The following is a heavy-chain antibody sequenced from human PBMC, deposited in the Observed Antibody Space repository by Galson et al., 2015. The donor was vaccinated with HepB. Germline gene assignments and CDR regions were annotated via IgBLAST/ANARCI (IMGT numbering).Heavy chain of an antibody. CDR2: IWYDGSNK. CDR3: ARGLLYGSGSYYDY. CDR1: GFSFSDHY. Sequence: LRLSCAVSGFSFSDHYIDWVRQAPGKGLEWVAVIWYDGSNKYYADSVKGRFTISRDNSKNTLYLQMNSLRAEDTAVYYCARGLLYGSGSYYDYWGQGTLVTVSS. J-gene: IGHJ4*02. V-gene: IGHV3-33*08. D-gene: IGHD3-10*01.